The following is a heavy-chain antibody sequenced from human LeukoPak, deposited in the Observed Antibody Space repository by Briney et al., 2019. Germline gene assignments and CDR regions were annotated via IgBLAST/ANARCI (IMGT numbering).Heavy chain of an antibody. J-gene: IGHJ4*02. CDR2: ISGSGGST. CDR3: AKDTPVSGTSRKFDY. D-gene: IGHD6-19*01. Sequence: GGSLRLSCAAPGFTFSSHAMSWVRQAPGKGLELVSAISGSGGSTYYAESVKGRFTISRDNSKNTLSLQMNSLRAEDTAVYYCAKDTPVSGTSRKFDYWGQGTLVTVSS. CDR1: GFTFSSHA. V-gene: IGHV3-23*01.